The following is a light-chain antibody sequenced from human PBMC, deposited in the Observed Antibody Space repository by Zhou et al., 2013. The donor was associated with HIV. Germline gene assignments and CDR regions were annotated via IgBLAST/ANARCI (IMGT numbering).Light chain of an antibody. CDR1: QDISRW. CDR2: AAS. Sequence: DIQMTQSPSSVSASVGDRVTITCRASQDISRWLAWYQQKPGKAPKLLIYAASSLQSGVASRFSGSGSWDSISLSLSAACTPEVFSLTYYCTTGLTRFPVTLGPWTKWI. V-gene: IGKV1D-12*01. CDR3: TTGLTRFPVT. J-gene: IGKJ3*01.